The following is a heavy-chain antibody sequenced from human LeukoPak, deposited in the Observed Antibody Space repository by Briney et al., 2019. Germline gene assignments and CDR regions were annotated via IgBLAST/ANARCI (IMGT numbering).Heavy chain of an antibody. CDR3: AKDASTVTLHADY. V-gene: IGHV3-30*18. CDR2: LSYDGSNN. Sequence: PGRSLRLSCAASGFTFSSFGMHWVRQAPGKGLEWVAVLSYDGSNNHYADSVKGRFTISRDNSKNTLYLQMNSLRAEDTAVYYCAKDASTVTLHADYWGQGTLVTVSS. D-gene: IGHD4-17*01. J-gene: IGHJ4*02. CDR1: GFTFSSFG.